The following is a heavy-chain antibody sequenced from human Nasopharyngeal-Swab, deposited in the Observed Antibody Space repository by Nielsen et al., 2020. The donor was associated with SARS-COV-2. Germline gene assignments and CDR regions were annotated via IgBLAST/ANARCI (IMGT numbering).Heavy chain of an antibody. CDR1: GSTFQYYY. D-gene: IGHD4-23*01. Sequence: GGSLRLSCVASGSTFQYYYISWVRRAPGKGLGWVASVNEDGTLKDYVDSVRGRFTISRDNTENSVLLQVNSLRAEDTAVYYCVGHLTRLAWGQGTTVTVSS. V-gene: IGHV3-7*05. CDR2: VNEDGTLK. J-gene: IGHJ6*02. CDR3: VGHLTRLA.